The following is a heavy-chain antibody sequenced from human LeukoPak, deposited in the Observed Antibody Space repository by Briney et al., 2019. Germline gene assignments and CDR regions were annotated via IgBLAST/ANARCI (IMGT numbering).Heavy chain of an antibody. Sequence: SETLSLTCTVSGGSISSSSYYWGWIRQPPGKGLEWIGSIYYSGSTYYNPSLKSRVTISVDTSKNQFSLKLSSVTAADTAVYYCARDSLAMVRGEDWFDPWGQGTLVTVSS. V-gene: IGHV4-39*07. CDR2: IYYSGST. J-gene: IGHJ5*02. CDR3: ARDSLAMVRGEDWFDP. D-gene: IGHD3-10*01. CDR1: GGSISSSSYY.